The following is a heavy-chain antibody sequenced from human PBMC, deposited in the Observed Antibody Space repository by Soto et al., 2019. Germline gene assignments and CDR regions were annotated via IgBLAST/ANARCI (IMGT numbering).Heavy chain of an antibody. Sequence: QVQLVQSGAEVRKSGSSVKVSCKAAGGTFSDYAISWVRQAPGQGLEWMGGIIPMFATTNYAQKFQGSVTITADYSVTTAHMEPSSLKSEDPAVYYCARGRGIGVSSTWNIYLYYNIDVLGQGTTVNFS. CDR2: IIPMFATT. D-gene: IGHD6-13*01. J-gene: IGHJ6*02. CDR1: GGTFSDYA. V-gene: IGHV1-69*01. CDR3: ARGRGIGVSSTWNIYLYYNIDV.